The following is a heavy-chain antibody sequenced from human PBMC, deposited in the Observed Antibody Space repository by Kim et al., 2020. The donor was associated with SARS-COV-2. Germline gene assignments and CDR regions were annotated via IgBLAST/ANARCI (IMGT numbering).Heavy chain of an antibody. CDR3: SRGNYYASVNLSDYYNG. Sequence: GGSLRLSCAASGVSFDSSAMNWVRQAPGKGLEWVAVISFDGRNKAYADSVKGRFTISSANSKSTLHLQMNSLRVEAPAVYYCSRGNYYASVNLSDYYNG. D-gene: IGHD3-10*01. CDR1: GVSFDSSA. J-gene: IGHJ6*01. CDR2: ISFDGRNK. V-gene: IGHV3-30-3*01.